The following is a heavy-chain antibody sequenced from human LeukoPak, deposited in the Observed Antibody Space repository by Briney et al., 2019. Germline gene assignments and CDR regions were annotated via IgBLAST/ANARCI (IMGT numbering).Heavy chain of an antibody. CDR1: GFTFYDYA. Sequence: GGSLRLSCAASGFTFYDYAMHWVRQAPGTGVEWVSGFSWYSGSIGHADSVKVRFTISRDNAKNSLYLQMNSLRAEDTALYYCAKDLYSSSRGAYYYYYGMDFWGQGTTVTVSS. V-gene: IGHV3-9*01. CDR2: FSWYSGSI. D-gene: IGHD6-13*01. J-gene: IGHJ6*02. CDR3: AKDLYSSSRGAYYYYYGMDF.